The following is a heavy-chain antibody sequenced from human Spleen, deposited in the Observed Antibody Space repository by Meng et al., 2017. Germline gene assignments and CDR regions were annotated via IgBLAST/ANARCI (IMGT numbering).Heavy chain of an antibody. J-gene: IGHJ4*02. CDR1: GFTFSNAW. V-gene: IGHV3-11*01. Sequence: SLKISCAASGFTFSNAWMTWVRQAPGKGLEWVSYISNSGSTIKYADSVKGRFTISRDNAKKSVYLQMNSLRAEDTAVYYCARDVRDVQIWSYYSDYWGQGALVTVSS. D-gene: IGHD3-10*01. CDR2: ISNSGSTI. CDR3: ARDVRDVQIWSYYSDY.